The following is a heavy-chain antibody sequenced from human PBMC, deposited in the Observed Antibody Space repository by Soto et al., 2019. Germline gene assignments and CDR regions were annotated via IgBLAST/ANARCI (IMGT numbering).Heavy chain of an antibody. D-gene: IGHD5-12*01. CDR2: IIPIFGTA. V-gene: IGHV1-69*01. Sequence: QVQLVQSGAEVKKPGSSVKVSCKASGGTFSSYAISWVRQAPGQGLKWMGGIIPIFGTANYAQKFQGRVTITADESTSTAYMELSSLRSEDTAVYYCARDLGFGYSGYDFGWFDPWGQGTLVTVSS. CDR3: ARDLGFGYSGYDFGWFDP. J-gene: IGHJ5*02. CDR1: GGTFSSYA.